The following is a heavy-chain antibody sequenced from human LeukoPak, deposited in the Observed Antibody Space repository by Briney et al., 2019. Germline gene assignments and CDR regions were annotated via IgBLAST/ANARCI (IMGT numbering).Heavy chain of an antibody. D-gene: IGHD1-26*01. CDR1: GFTFRRYG. V-gene: IGHV3-23*01. CDR3: AKDLWSGSHYPFDS. Sequence: GGSLRLSCAASGFTFRRYGISWVRQAPGKGLEWVSRISAGGGSTYYADSVKGRSTLSRDNSKNTLSLQMNSLRAEDTAIYYCAKDLWSGSHYPFDSWGQGTLVTVSS. J-gene: IGHJ4*02. CDR2: ISAGGGST.